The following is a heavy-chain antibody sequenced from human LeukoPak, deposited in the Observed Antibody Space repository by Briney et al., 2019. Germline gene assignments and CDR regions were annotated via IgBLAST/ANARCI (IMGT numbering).Heavy chain of an antibody. V-gene: IGHV3-33*01. Sequence: GSLRLSCAASGFTFSSYGMHWVRPAPGKGLEWVAGIWYDGSNKYYADSVKGRFTISRDNSKNTLYLQMNSLRAEDTAVYYCARALYCSGGSCYSGGMVYWGQGTLVTVSS. J-gene: IGHJ4*02. CDR3: ARALYCSGGSCYSGGMVY. CDR1: GFTFSSYG. D-gene: IGHD2-15*01. CDR2: IWYDGSNK.